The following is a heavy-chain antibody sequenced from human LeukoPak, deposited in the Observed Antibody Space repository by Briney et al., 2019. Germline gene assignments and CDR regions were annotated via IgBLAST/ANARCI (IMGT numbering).Heavy chain of an antibody. CDR1: GFTFSSYG. Sequence: HPGGSLRLSCAASGFTFSSYGMHWVRQAPGKGLEWVAFIRYDGSNKYYEDSVKGRFTISRDNSKNTLYLQMNSLRAEDTAAYYCAKDQGYNYGYSDAFDMWGQGTMVTVSS. CDR3: AKDQGYNYGYSDAFDM. D-gene: IGHD5-18*01. J-gene: IGHJ3*02. CDR2: IRYDGSNK. V-gene: IGHV3-30*02.